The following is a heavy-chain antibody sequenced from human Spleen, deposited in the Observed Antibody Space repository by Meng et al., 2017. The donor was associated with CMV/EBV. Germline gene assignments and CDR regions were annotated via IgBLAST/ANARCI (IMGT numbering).Heavy chain of an antibody. CDR2: IKSSANAI. CDR3: ARVGRGGYYFDY. V-gene: IGHV3-48*04. Sequence: GGSLRLSCAASGFTFSSYAMHWVRQAPGKGLEWVSYIKSSANAIYYADSVKGRFTISRDNAKNSLYLQMNSLRAEETAVYYCARVGRGGYYFDYWGQGTVVTVSS. D-gene: IGHD3-16*01. J-gene: IGHJ4*02. CDR1: GFTFSSYA.